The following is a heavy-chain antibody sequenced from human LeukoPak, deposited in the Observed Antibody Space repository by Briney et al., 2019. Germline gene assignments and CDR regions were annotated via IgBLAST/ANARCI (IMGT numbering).Heavy chain of an antibody. CDR2: IYYSGST. Sequence: SVTLSLTCTDSGDSISSSSYYWGWIRQPPGKGLEGIGSIYYSGSTYYNPSLKSRVTISVDTSKNQFSLKLSSVTAADTAVYYCARDSGFRARRPGYWFDPWGQGTLVTVSS. CDR1: GDSISSSSYY. D-gene: IGHD3-22*01. V-gene: IGHV4-39*02. CDR3: ARDSGFRARRPGYWFDP. J-gene: IGHJ5*02.